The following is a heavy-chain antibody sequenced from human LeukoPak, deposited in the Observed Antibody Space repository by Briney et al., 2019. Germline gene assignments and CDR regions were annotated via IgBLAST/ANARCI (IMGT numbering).Heavy chain of an antibody. V-gene: IGHV3-66*01. Sequence: PGGSLRLSCAASGFTVSSNYMNWVRQAPGKGLEWVSLIYSGGSTYYADSVKGRFTISRDNSKNTLYLQMNSLRAEDTAVYYCAKRLAYGSGGSDYFDYWGQGTLVTVSS. CDR1: GFTVSSNY. CDR3: AKRLAYGSGGSDYFDY. D-gene: IGHD3-10*01. J-gene: IGHJ4*02. CDR2: IYSGGST.